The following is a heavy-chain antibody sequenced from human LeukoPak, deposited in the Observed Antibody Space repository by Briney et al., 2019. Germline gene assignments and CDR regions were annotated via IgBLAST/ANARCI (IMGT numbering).Heavy chain of an antibody. J-gene: IGHJ4*02. CDR1: GFTVSSNY. V-gene: IGHV3-53*01. D-gene: IGHD3-22*01. CDR3: ASLPYYYDSSGYDY. CDR2: IYSGGST. Sequence: GGSLRLSCAASGFTVSSNYMSWVRQAPGKGLEWVSVIYSGGSTYYADSVKGRFTISRDNSKNTLYLQMNSLRAEDTAVYYCASLPYYYDSSGYDYWGQGTLVTVPS.